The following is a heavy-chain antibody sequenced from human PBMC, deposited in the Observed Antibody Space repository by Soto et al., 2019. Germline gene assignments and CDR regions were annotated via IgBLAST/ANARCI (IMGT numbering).Heavy chain of an antibody. CDR3: AKADSSSWYVFQH. J-gene: IGHJ1*01. V-gene: IGHV3-30*18. Sequence: PGGSLRLSCAASGFTFSSYGMHWVRQAPGKGLEWVAVISYDGGNKYYADSVKGRFTISRDNSKNTLYLQMNSLRAEDTAVYYCAKADSSSWYVFQHWGQGTLVTVSS. CDR2: ISYDGGNK. D-gene: IGHD6-13*01. CDR1: GFTFSSYG.